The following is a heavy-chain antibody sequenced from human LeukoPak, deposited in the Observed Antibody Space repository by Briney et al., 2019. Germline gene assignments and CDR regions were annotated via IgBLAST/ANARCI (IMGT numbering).Heavy chain of an antibody. V-gene: IGHV3-23*01. Sequence: GGSLRLSCAASGFTFNNYAMTWVRQAPGKGLEWVSTISDSGGSTYNADSVKGRFTISRDNSKNTLYLQMISLRVEDTAIYYCAKRDVSDSSTYSPLFACWGQGTLVTVSS. CDR1: GFTFNNYA. J-gene: IGHJ4*02. CDR2: ISDSGGST. D-gene: IGHD2/OR15-2a*01. CDR3: AKRDVSDSSTYSPLFAC.